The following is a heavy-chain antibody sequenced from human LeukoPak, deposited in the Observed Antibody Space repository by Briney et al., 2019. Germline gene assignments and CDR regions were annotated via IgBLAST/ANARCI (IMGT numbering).Heavy chain of an antibody. V-gene: IGHV4-39*07. Sequence: PSETLSLTCTVSGGSISTTNYYWSWIRQPPGKGLEWIGEINHSGSTNYNPSLKSRVTISVDTSKNQFSLKLSSVTAADTAVYYCARGLMVRGVIITGGWFDPWGQGTLVTVSS. CDR3: ARGLMVRGVIITGGWFDP. CDR2: INHSGST. J-gene: IGHJ5*02. CDR1: GGSISTTNYY. D-gene: IGHD3-10*01.